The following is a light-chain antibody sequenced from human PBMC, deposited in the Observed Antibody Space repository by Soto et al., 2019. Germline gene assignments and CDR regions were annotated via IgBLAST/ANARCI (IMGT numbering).Light chain of an antibody. J-gene: IGKJ2*01. Sequence: EIVLTQSPATLSLSPGERATLSCRASQSVNDYLAWYQQKPGQDPTLLIYGASNRATGIPLRFSGSGSGKDFTLTISSLESEDFAVYYCQHRGRWPRTFGQGTKLEIK. CDR3: QHRGRWPRT. CDR1: QSVNDY. CDR2: GAS. V-gene: IGKV3-11*01.